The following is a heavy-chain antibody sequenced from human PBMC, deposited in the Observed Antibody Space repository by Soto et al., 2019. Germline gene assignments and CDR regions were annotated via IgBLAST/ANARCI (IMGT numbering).Heavy chain of an antibody. J-gene: IGHJ5*02. V-gene: IGHV3-30*03. CDR2: ISYVETNK. CDR1: GFIFSNYD. Sequence: QVQLVQSGGGVVQPGRSLRLSCAASGFIFSNYDMHWVRQAPGKGLEWLAVISYVETNKYYEGSVKGRFTSSRDNSKNTFYLQMNSLRSEATAVYFGTRGIKGELDPWGQGTLVTVSS. CDR3: TRGIKGELDP.